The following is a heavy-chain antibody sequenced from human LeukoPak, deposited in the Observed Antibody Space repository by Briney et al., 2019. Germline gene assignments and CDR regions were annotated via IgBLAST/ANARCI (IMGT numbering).Heavy chain of an antibody. CDR1: GFTFSSYS. Sequence: GGSLRLSCAASGFTFSSYSMNGVRQAPGKGLEWVSSISSSSSYIYYADSVKGRFTISRDNAKNSLYLQMNSLRAEDTAVYYCARDYEFGYSDVRNWFDPWGQGTLVTVSS. D-gene: IGHD5-18*01. V-gene: IGHV3-21*01. J-gene: IGHJ5*02. CDR2: ISSSSSYI. CDR3: ARDYEFGYSDVRNWFDP.